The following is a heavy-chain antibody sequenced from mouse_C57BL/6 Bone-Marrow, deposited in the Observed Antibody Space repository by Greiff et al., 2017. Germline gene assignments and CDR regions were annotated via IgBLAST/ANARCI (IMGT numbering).Heavy chain of an antibody. V-gene: IGHV1-81*01. J-gene: IGHJ4*01. CDR3: TRQRCMDY. CDR2: NYPRSGNT. CDR1: GYTFTSNG. Sequence: VMLVESGAELARPGASVKLSCKASGYTFTSNGISWVKQRTGQGLEWIGENYPRSGNTYYNEKFKGKATLTADKSASTAYMELRSLTSENSAVYICTRQRCMDYWGQGTSVTVPS.